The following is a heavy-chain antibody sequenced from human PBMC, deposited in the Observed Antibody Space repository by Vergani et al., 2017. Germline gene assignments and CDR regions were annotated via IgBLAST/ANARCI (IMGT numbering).Heavy chain of an antibody. J-gene: IGHJ4*02. CDR3: PKGGGSSDCCTSDY. Sequence: EVQLLESGGGLVKPGGSLRLSCAASGFPFSNYAMSWVRQAPGKGVEWFASISGSGDSTYYTDSVKGRFTLSRDNSKNMLYLQMNSLRAEDTAVSYCPKGGGSSDCCTSDYWGQGTLVTVSS. V-gene: IGHV3-23*01. D-gene: IGHD3-16*01. CDR2: ISGSGDST. CDR1: GFPFSNYA.